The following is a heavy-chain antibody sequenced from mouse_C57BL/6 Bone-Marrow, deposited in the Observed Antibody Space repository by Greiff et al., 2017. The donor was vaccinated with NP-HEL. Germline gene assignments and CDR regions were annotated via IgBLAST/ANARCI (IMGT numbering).Heavy chain of an antibody. CDR2: ISSGSSTI. CDR3: ARQDYGSSYGYYAMDY. D-gene: IGHD1-1*01. CDR1: GFTFSDYG. V-gene: IGHV5-17*01. J-gene: IGHJ4*01. Sequence: EVMLVESGGGLVKPGGSLKLSCAASGFTFSDYGMHWVRQAPEKGLEWVAYISSGSSTIYYADTVKGRFTISRDNAKNTLFRQMTSLRSEDTAMYYCARQDYGSSYGYYAMDYWGQGTSVTVSS.